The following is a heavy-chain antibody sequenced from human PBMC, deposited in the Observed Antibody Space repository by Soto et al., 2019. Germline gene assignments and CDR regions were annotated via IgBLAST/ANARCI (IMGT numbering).Heavy chain of an antibody. J-gene: IGHJ4*02. V-gene: IGHV2-26*01. CDR2: IFSNDAK. D-gene: IGHD3-10*01. CDR3: ARIRGWGWLGPNDY. CDR1: GFSLSNAGMS. Sequence: QVTLKESGPVLVKPTETLTLTCTVSGFSLSNAGMSVSWIRQPPGKALEWLAHIFSNDAKSYSASLKNRLTISKDTSKSQVVLTMTKMDPVDTATYYCARIRGWGWLGPNDYWGQGTLVTVSS.